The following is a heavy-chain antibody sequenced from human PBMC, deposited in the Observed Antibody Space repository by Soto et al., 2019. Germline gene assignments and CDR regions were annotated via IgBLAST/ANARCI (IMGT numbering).Heavy chain of an antibody. D-gene: IGHD2-2*01. CDR3: ATAISSPFSNFDY. Sequence: EVQLVQSGGDLVQPGGSLRLSCVASGFTFSTYWMTWVRQAPGMGLEWVAGIKEDAREELYLDSVKGRFSISRDNAKNSLYLQLNSLRAEDTAVYYCATAISSPFSNFDYWGQGSLVTVSS. J-gene: IGHJ4*02. CDR1: GFTFSTYW. V-gene: IGHV3-7*01. CDR2: IKEDAREE.